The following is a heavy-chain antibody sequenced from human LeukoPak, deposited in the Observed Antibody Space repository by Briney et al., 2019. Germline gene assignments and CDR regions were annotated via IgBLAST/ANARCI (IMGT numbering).Heavy chain of an antibody. J-gene: IGHJ4*02. CDR2: IYYSGRT. D-gene: IGHD6-6*01. Sequence: PSETLSLTCTVSGGSINSGNHFWGWIRQPPGKGLEWIGIIYYSGRTYFNPSLKSRVTISVDTSKNQFSLKLSSVTAADTAVYYCARRAYSSSSFDYWGQGTLVTVSS. V-gene: IGHV4-39*01. CDR1: GGSINSGNHF. CDR3: ARRAYSSSSFDY.